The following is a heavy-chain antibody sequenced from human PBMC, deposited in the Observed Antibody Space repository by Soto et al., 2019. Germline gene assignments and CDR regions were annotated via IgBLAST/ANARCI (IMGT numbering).Heavy chain of an antibody. Sequence: QVQLQESGPGLVKPSETLSLTCTISGGSISAYYWGWIRQPPGKGLEWIGYIHPGWGANYNPSLKSRVTIXXXTXQAQIPLELSSMTAADAALSYWVRRGCGALHGLVDVWGQGTPVTVSS. D-gene: IGHD2-15*01. V-gene: IGHV4-59*08. J-gene: IGHJ6*02. CDR1: GGSISAYY. CDR3: VRRGCGALHGLVDV. CDR2: IHPGWGA.